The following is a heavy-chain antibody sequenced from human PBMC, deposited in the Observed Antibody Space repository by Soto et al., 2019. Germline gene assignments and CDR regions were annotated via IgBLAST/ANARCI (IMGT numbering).Heavy chain of an antibody. Sequence: GESLKISCKGSGYSFTSYWIGWVRQMPGKGLEWMGIIYPGGSDTRYSLSFQGQVTISADKSISTAYLQWSSLKASDTAMYYCAGGGVRGVITRTRDYYGMDVWGQGTTVTVSS. CDR2: IYPGGSDT. CDR3: AGGGVRGVITRTRDYYGMDV. V-gene: IGHV5-51*01. D-gene: IGHD3-10*01. CDR1: GYSFTSYW. J-gene: IGHJ6*02.